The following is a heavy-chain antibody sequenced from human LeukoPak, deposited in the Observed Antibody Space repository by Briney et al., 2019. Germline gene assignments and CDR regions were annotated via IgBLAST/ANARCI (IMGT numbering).Heavy chain of an antibody. V-gene: IGHV1-69*05. Sequence: ASVKVSCKASGGTFSSYAISWVRQAPGQGLEWMGGIIPIFGTANYAQKFQGRVTITTDESTSTAYMELSSLRPEDTAVYYCARDGPPEYYFDYWGQGTLVTVSS. J-gene: IGHJ4*02. CDR3: ARDGPPEYYFDY. CDR2: IIPIFGTA. CDR1: GGTFSSYA.